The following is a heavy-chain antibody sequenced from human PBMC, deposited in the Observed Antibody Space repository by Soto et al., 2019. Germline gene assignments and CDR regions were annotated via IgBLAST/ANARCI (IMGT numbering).Heavy chain of an antibody. Sequence: SATLSLTCAFYGGSFNGYYWSWIPQPPGGGLEWIGEINHSGSTNYNPSLKSRVTISVDTSKNQFSLKLSSVTAADTAVYYCARGRLGYCSGGSCYSRDFAFDIWGQGTMVT. CDR3: ARGRLGYCSGGSCYSRDFAFDI. CDR2: INHSGST. D-gene: IGHD2-15*01. V-gene: IGHV4-34*01. CDR1: GGSFNGYY. J-gene: IGHJ3*02.